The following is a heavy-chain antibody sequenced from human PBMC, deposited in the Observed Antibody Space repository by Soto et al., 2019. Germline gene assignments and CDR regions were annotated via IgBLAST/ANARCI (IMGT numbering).Heavy chain of an antibody. CDR1: GLTLQSYA. J-gene: IGHJ4*02. CDR2: INSGGSV. Sequence: GGSLRLSCVGSGLTLQSYAMSWVRQAPGKGLQWVSGINSGGSVYYADSVKGRFSISKDNSKNTLYLQMNSLGVDDTAVYYCATPRARDYDFWTGFHSWGQGTLVTVSS. V-gene: IGHV3-23*01. CDR3: ATPRARDYDFWTGFHS. D-gene: IGHD3-3*01.